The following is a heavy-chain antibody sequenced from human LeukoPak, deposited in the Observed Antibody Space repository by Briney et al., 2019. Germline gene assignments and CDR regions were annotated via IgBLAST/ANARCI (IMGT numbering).Heavy chain of an antibody. J-gene: IGHJ6*04. CDR3: AELGITMVGGV. CDR1: GFTFSSYE. V-gene: IGHV3-48*03. D-gene: IGHD3-10*02. CDR2: ISSSGSTI. Sequence: PGGTLRLSCAASGFTFSSYEMNWVRQAPGKGLEWVSYISSSGSTIYYADSVKGRFTISRDNAKNSLYLQMNSLRAEDTAVYYCAELGITMVGGVWGKGTTVTIFS.